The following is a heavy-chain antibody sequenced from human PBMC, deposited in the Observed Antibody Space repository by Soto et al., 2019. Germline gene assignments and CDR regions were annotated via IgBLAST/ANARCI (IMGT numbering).Heavy chain of an antibody. J-gene: IGHJ4*02. V-gene: IGHV3-30*18. CDR2: ISYDGSNK. CDR1: GFTFSSYG. D-gene: IGHD3-22*01. Sequence: GGSLRLSCAASGFTFSSYGTHWVRQAPGKGLEWVAVISYDGSNKYYADSVKGRFTISRDNSKNTLYLQMNSLRAEDTAVYYCAKGRYYDSSGYPPKEFDYWGQGTLVTVSS. CDR3: AKGRYYDSSGYPPKEFDY.